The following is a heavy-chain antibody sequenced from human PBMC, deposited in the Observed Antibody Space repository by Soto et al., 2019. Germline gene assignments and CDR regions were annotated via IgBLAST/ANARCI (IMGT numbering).Heavy chain of an antibody. CDR2: INHTGST. D-gene: IGHD3-3*01. Sequence: PSETLSLTCSVSDGSISSSSYWGWIRQPPGKGLEWIGEINHTGSTKYNPSLKSRVTISLDTSKNQFSLSLRSVTAADTAAYYCARGREIFGAVTPFEYWGQGTQVTVSS. V-gene: IGHV4-39*07. CDR3: ARGREIFGAVTPFEY. J-gene: IGHJ4*02. CDR1: DGSISSSSY.